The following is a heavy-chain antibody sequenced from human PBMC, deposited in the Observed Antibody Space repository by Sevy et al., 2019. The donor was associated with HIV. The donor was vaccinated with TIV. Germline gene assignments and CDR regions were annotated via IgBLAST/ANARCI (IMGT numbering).Heavy chain of an antibody. V-gene: IGHV3-21*01. J-gene: IGHJ4*02. CDR1: GFTFSSYT. CDR3: ARDQNYYGSGSYDY. Sequence: GGTLSLSCAASGFTFSSYTMNWLRQAPGKGLQWLSSISSGSSNIYYADSLKGRFTISRDNAKNSLYLQMNSLRAEDTALYYCARDQNYYGSGSYDYWGQGTLVTVSS. CDR2: ISSGSSNI. D-gene: IGHD3-10*01.